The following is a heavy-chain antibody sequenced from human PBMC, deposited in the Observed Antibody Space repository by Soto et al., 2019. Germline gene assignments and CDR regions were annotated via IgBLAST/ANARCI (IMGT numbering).Heavy chain of an antibody. D-gene: IGHD3-3*01. Sequence: HPGGSLRLSCAASGFTFSSYGMHWVRQAPGKGLEWVAVISYDGSNKYYADSVKGRFTISRDNSKKTLYLQMNSLRAEDTAVYYCAKDEKITIFGVVFTPIRHPLEYYGMDVWGQGTTVTVSS. J-gene: IGHJ6*02. V-gene: IGHV3-30*18. CDR1: GFTFSSYG. CDR2: ISYDGSNK. CDR3: AKDEKITIFGVVFTPIRHPLEYYGMDV.